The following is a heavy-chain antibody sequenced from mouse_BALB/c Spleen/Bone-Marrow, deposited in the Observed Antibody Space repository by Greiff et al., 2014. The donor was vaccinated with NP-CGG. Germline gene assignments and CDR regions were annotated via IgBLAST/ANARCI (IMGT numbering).Heavy chain of an antibody. CDR1: GYTFSSYR. CDR2: ILPGSGST. V-gene: IGHV1-9*01. D-gene: IGHD1-2*01. CDR3: ARRGHGFAWFAY. J-gene: IGHJ3*01. Sequence: QVQLKESGTELMKPGASVKISCKATGYTFSSYRIGWVNQRPGHGLEWIGEILPGSGSTNYNEKFKGKATFTADTSSNTAYMQLSSLTSEDSAAYYCARRGHGFAWFAYWGQGTLVTVSA.